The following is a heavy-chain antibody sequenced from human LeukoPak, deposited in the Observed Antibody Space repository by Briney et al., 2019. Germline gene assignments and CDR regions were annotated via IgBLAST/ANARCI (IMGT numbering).Heavy chain of an antibody. D-gene: IGHD6-19*01. J-gene: IGHJ4*02. V-gene: IGHV3-74*01. CDR2: MNSDGSGT. CDR3: ARGGSGYYFDY. CDR1: AFTLSRYW. Sequence: GGSLRLSCTASAFTLSRYWMHWVRQVPGKGLVWVSRMNSDGSGTSYADSVKGRFTISRDNAKNTLYLQMNSLRAEDTAVYYCARGGSGYYFDYWGRGTLVTVSS.